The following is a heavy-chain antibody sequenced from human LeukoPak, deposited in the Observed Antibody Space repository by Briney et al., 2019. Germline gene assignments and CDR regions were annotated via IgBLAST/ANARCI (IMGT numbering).Heavy chain of an antibody. V-gene: IGHV3-30*18. J-gene: IGHJ4*02. CDR2: ISYDGSNK. D-gene: IGHD6-19*01. CDR3: AKDLPPIAVAGFFDY. CDR1: GFTFSSYG. Sequence: GGSLRLSCAASGFTFSSYGMHWVRQAPGKGLEWVAVISYDGSNKYYADSVKGRFTISRDTSKNTLYLEMNSLRAEDTAVYYCAKDLPPIAVAGFFDYWGQGTLVTVSS.